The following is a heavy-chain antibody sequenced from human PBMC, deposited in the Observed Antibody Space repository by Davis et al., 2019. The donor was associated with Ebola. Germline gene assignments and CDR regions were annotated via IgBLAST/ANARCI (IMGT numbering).Heavy chain of an antibody. CDR2: IYRSGSS. Sequence: SETLSLTCTVSGYSINSGFYWGWIRQPPGRRLEWIGSIYRSGSSYYNPSLKSRVTISVDTSKNQCSLKLTSVTAADTAVYFCARDRVADDAFDIWGQGTMVTVSS. D-gene: IGHD2-15*01. J-gene: IGHJ3*02. CDR3: ARDRVADDAFDI. CDR1: GYSINSGFY. V-gene: IGHV4-38-2*02.